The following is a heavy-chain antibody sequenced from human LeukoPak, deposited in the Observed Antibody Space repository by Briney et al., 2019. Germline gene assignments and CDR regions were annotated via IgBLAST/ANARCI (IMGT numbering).Heavy chain of an antibody. J-gene: IGHJ4*02. D-gene: IGHD6-6*01. Sequence: GGSLRLSCSASGFNFGYYGMHWVRQAPGKGLEYVSAISSDGGGTYYADSVKGRFTISRDNFKDTLYLQMSSLRTEDTAVYYCVKRPGGIAAPYYFDYWGQGTLVTVSS. CDR3: VKRPGGIAAPYYFDY. CDR1: GFNFGYYG. V-gene: IGHV3-64D*09. CDR2: ISSDGGGT.